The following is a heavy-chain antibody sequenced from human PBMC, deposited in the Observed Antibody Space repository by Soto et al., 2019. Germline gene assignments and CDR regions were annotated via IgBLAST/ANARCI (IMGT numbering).Heavy chain of an antibody. Sequence: QVQLQQSGPGLVKTSETLSLTCSVSGDSISSYYYNWIRQSPGKGLEWIGYVYYSGPTNYNPSLKSRVTISVDTSRDEISLKLDSVTAADTAVYYCARSRLYSGYDDAFDIWGQGAMVTVS. V-gene: IGHV4-59*01. D-gene: IGHD5-12*01. CDR3: ARSRLYSGYDDAFDI. J-gene: IGHJ3*02. CDR1: GDSISSYY. CDR2: VYYSGPT.